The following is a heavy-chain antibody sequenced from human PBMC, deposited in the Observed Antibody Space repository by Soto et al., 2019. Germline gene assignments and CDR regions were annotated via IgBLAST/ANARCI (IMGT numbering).Heavy chain of an antibody. V-gene: IGHV4-59*01. CDR2: ISSSGNT. Sequence: RSLTCTVSDGSISNFYWSWIRQPPGKGLEWIGYISSSGNTNYNPSLKSRVSISVDTSKNQFSLNLTSVTAADTGVYYCARAPMVLTRSHFDTWGPGTPFAVS. D-gene: IGHD3-22*01. CDR3: ARAPMVLTRSHFDT. J-gene: IGHJ4*02. CDR1: DGSISNFY.